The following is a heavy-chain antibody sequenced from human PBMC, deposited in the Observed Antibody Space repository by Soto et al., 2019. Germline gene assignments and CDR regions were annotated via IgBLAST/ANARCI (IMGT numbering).Heavy chain of an antibody. J-gene: IGHJ4*02. V-gene: IGHV1-2*04. CDR1: GYTFTGYY. D-gene: IGHD3-22*01. CDR2: INPNSGGT. CDR3: AMGGLLLPSDY. Sequence: ASVKVSCKASGYTFTGYYMHWVRQAPGQGLEWMGWINPNSGGTNYAQNFQGWVTMTRDTSISTAYMELSRLRSDDTAVYYCAMGGLLLPSDYWGQGTLVTVSS.